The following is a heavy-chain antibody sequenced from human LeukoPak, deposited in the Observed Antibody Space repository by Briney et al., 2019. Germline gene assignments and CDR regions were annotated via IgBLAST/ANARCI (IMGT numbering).Heavy chain of an antibody. CDR1: GYTFTSYY. CDR2: INPSGGST. CDR3: ARESSGWYELDY. V-gene: IGHV1-46*01. Sequence: ASVKVSCKASGYTFTSYYMHWVRQAPGQGLEWMGIINPSGGSTSCAQKFQGRVTMTRDTSTSTVYMELSSLRSEDTAVYYCARESSGWYELDYWGRGTLSPSPQ. J-gene: IGHJ4*02. D-gene: IGHD6-19*01.